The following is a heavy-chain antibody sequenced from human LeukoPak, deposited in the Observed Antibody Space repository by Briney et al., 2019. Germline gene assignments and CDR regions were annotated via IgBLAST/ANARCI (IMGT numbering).Heavy chain of an antibody. D-gene: IGHD6-13*01. CDR1: GYTFTSYD. CDR2: MNPNSGNT. CDR3: ASHTGIAAAGSSPFDY. V-gene: IGHV1-8*03. J-gene: IGHJ4*02. Sequence: ASVKVSCKASGYTFTSYDINWVRQATGQGLEWMGWMNPNSGNTGYAQKFQGRVTITRNTSISTAYMELSSLRAEDTAVYYCASHTGIAAAGSSPFDYWGQGTLVTVSS.